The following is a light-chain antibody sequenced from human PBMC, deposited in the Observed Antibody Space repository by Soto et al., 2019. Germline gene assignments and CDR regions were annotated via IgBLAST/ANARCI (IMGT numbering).Light chain of an antibody. CDR1: SSDVGSYNL. CDR3: CSYVSTYTYV. Sequence: QSVLTQPASVSGSPGQSITISCTGTSSDVGSYNLVSWYQQHPGKAPKLMIYEGTKRPSGVSNRFSGSKSGNTASLTISGLQAEDEADYYCCSYVSTYTYVFGTGTKATVL. V-gene: IGLV2-23*01. CDR2: EGT. J-gene: IGLJ1*01.